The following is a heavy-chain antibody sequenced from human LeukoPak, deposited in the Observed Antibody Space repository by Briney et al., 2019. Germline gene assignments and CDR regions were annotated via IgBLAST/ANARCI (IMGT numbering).Heavy chain of an antibody. CDR2: IRGDGYEK. CDR1: GFLFSNYW. J-gene: IGHJ4*02. V-gene: IGHV3-7*01. D-gene: IGHD2-21*02. Sequence: GGSLLLSCAASGFLFSNYWMTWVRPAPGKGLEWVANIRGDGYEKHFADSVKGRFTISRDNAKNSVDLQMNNLRAEDTAVFYCVRNGDYYRLDYWGQGTLVTVSS. CDR3: VRNGDYYRLDY.